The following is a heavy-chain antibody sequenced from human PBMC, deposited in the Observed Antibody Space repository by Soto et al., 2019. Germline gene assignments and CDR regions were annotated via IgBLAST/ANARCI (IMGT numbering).Heavy chain of an antibody. V-gene: IGHV1-46*01. Sequence: GASVKVSCKASGYTFITYNMHWVRQAPGQGLEWMGIINPSDGSTSYTQEFQGRVTMTRDMSTSTLHMELSSLRSEDTAVYYCAREVLGSGWYYFDYWGQGTLVTVSS. CDR1: GYTFITYN. CDR3: AREVLGSGWYYFDY. J-gene: IGHJ4*02. CDR2: INPSDGST. D-gene: IGHD6-19*01.